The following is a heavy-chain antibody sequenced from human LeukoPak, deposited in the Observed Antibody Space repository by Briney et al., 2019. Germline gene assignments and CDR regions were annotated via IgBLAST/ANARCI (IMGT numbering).Heavy chain of an antibody. Sequence: SVKVSCKPSGGTFSSYAISWVRQAPGQGLEWMGGIIPIFGTANYAQKFQGRVTITADKSTSTAYMELSSLRSEDTAVYYCARVPQYCSSTSCYESDPWGQGTLVTVSS. D-gene: IGHD2-2*01. J-gene: IGHJ5*02. CDR1: GGTFSSYA. V-gene: IGHV1-69*06. CDR3: ARVPQYCSSTSCYESDP. CDR2: IIPIFGTA.